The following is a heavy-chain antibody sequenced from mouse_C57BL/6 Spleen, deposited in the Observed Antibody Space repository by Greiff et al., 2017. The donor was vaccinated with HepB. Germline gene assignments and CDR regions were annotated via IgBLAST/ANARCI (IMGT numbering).Heavy chain of an antibody. V-gene: IGHV3-6*01. CDR1: GYSITSGYY. CDR2: ISYDGSN. D-gene: IGHD2-3*01. J-gene: IGHJ1*03. CDR3: AIDGYYSSYWYFDV. Sequence: DVKLVESGPGLVKPSQSLSLTCSVTGYSITSGYYWNWIRQFPGNKLEWMGYISYDGSNNYNPSLKNRISITRDTFKNQFFLKLNSVTTEDTATYYCAIDGYYSSYWYFDVWGTGTTVTVSS.